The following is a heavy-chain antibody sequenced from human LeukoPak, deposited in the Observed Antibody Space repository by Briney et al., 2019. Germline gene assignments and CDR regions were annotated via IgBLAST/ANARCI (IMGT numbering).Heavy chain of an antibody. V-gene: IGHV3-21*01. CDR2: ISSSSSYI. Sequence: GGSLRLSCAASGFTFSSYSVNWVRQAPGKGLEWVSSISSSSSYIYYADSVKGRFTISRDNAKNSLYLQMNSLRAEDTAVYYCARDDVLLGKYAFDIWGQGTMVTVSS. J-gene: IGHJ3*02. CDR3: ARDDVLLGKYAFDI. CDR1: GFTFSSYS. D-gene: IGHD3-10*01.